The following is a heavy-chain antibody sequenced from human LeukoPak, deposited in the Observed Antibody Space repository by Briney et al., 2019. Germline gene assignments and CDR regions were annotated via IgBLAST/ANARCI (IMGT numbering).Heavy chain of an antibody. D-gene: IGHD6-19*01. CDR2: ISSDESIT. CDR1: GFTFSNYW. CDR3: ARVSLSSGCLSN. Sequence: GGSLRLSCAASGFTFSNYWMHWVRRAPGKALVWVSRISSDESITSYADSVKGRFTISRDNAKNTLFLQMNGLRAEDTAVYYCARVSLSSGCLSNWGQGTLVTVSS. V-gene: IGHV3-74*01. J-gene: IGHJ4*02.